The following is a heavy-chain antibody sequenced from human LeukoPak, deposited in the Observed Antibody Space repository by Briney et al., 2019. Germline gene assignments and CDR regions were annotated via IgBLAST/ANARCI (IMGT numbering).Heavy chain of an antibody. CDR2: IYTSGST. CDR1: GGSISSYY. J-gene: IGHJ6*03. D-gene: IGHD4-17*01. V-gene: IGHV4-4*07. CDR3: AREMAVTTFLYYYYYYYMDV. Sequence: PSETLSLTCTVSGGSISSYYWSWIRQPAGKGLEWIGRIYTSGSTNYNPSLKSRVTMSVDTSKNQFSLKLSSVTAADTAVYYCAREMAVTTFLYYYYYYYMDVWGKGTTVTISS.